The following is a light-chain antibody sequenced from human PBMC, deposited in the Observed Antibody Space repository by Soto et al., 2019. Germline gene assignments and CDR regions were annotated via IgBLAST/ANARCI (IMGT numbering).Light chain of an antibody. CDR1: SSDGGAYIF. Sequence: QSALTQPASVSGSPGQSITISCTGTSSDGGAYIFVSWYQQHPGKAPKLMIYDIINRPSGVSNRFSGSKSGNTASLTISGLQAEDEADYYCVSFTTSRSYVFGTGTKLTVL. CDR3: VSFTTSRSYV. V-gene: IGLV2-14*03. CDR2: DII. J-gene: IGLJ1*01.